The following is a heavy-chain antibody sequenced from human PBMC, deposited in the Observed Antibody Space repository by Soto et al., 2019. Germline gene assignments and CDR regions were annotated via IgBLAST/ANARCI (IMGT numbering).Heavy chain of an antibody. Sequence: SVKVSCKASGGTFSSYAISWVRQAPGQGLEWMGGIIPIFGTANYAQKFQGRVTITADKSTSTAYMELSSLRSEDTAVYYCARGRVVAAGGYYYYYYGMDVWGQGTTVTVSS. CDR3: ARGRVVAAGGYYYYYYGMDV. D-gene: IGHD2-15*01. J-gene: IGHJ6*02. CDR1: GGTFSSYA. V-gene: IGHV1-69*06. CDR2: IIPIFGTA.